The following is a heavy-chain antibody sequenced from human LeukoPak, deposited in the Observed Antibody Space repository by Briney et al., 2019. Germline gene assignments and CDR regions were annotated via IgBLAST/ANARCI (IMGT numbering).Heavy chain of an antibody. CDR1: GYTLTEVS. CDR3: ATDLGVSSAHCS. J-gene: IGHJ5*02. CDR2: FDAEDGET. Sequence: ASLKVSCKVSGYTLTEVSMHWVRQAPGKGLEWMGGFDAEDGETIYAQKFQGRVTMTEDTSTDTAYMELGSLRSEDTAVYFCATDLGVSSAHCSWGQGTLVTVSS. D-gene: IGHD3-22*01. V-gene: IGHV1-24*01.